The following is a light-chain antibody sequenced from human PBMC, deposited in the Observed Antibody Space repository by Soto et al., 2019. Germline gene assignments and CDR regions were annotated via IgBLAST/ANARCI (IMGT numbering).Light chain of an antibody. CDR1: TGPVTSGHY. CDR2: DTS. Sequence: QAVVTQEPSQTVSPGGTVTLTCGSSTGPVTSGHYPFWFQQRPGQAPRTLISDTSNRHSWTPARFSGSLLGGKAALTLSGAQPEDEADYYCLLSYSGVVVFGGGTKLTVL. CDR3: LLSYSGVVV. V-gene: IGLV7-46*01. J-gene: IGLJ2*01.